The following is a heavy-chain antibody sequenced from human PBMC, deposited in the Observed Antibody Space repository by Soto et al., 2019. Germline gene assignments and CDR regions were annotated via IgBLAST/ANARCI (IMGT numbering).Heavy chain of an antibody. D-gene: IGHD2-15*01. V-gene: IGHV1-69*06. Sequence: SVKVSCKASGGTFSSYAISWVRQAPGQGLEWMGGIIPIFGTANYAQKFQGRVTITADKSTSTAYMELSSLRSEDTAVYYCAGSYCSGGSCYLGGVWGQGTTVTVSS. J-gene: IGHJ6*02. CDR2: IIPIFGTA. CDR1: GGTFSSYA. CDR3: AGSYCSGGSCYLGGV.